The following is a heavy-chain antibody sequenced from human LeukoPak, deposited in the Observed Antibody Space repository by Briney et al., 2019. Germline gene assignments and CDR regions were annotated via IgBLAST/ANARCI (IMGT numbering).Heavy chain of an antibody. D-gene: IGHD3-10*01. Sequence: PSETLSLTCAVDGGSFSGYYWSWIRQPPGKGLEWIGEINHRGSTNYNPSLKSRVTISVDTSKNQFSLNLSSVTAADTAVYYCARGGLVRRFDFWGQGILVTVSS. V-gene: IGHV4-34*01. CDR3: ARGGLVRRFDF. CDR1: GGSFSGYY. J-gene: IGHJ4*02. CDR2: INHRGST.